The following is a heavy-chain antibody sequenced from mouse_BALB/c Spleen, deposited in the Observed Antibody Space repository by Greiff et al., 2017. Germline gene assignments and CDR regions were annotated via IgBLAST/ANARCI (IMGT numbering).Heavy chain of an antibody. CDR1: GFSLSTSGMG. CDR3: ARGEGANWAFAY. J-gene: IGHJ3*01. V-gene: IGHV8-12*01. Sequence: QVTLKVSGPGILQPSQTLSLTCSFSGFSLSTSGMGVSWIRQPSGKGLEWLAHIYWDDDKRYNPSLKSRLTISKDTSRNQVFLKITSVDTADTATYYCARGEGANWAFAYWGQGTLVTVSA. D-gene: IGHD4-1*01. CDR2: IYWDDDK.